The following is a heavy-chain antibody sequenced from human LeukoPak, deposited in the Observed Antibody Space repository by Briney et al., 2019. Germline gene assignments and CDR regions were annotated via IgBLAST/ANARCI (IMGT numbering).Heavy chain of an antibody. D-gene: IGHD1-26*01. CDR3: ARKYSGSYDYFDY. CDR1: GFTVSTKY. Sequence: GGSLRLSCAVSGFTVSTKYISWVRQAPGKGLEWVSSISSSSSYIYYADSVKGRFTISRDNAKNSLYLQMNSLRAEDTAVYYCARKYSGSYDYFDYWGQGTLVTVSS. V-gene: IGHV3-21*01. CDR2: ISSSSSYI. J-gene: IGHJ4*02.